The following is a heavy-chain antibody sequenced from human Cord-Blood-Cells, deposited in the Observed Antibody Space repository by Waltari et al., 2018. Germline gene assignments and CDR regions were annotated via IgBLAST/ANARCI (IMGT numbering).Heavy chain of an antibody. CDR3: ARRLQYMYVPYNWFDP. Sequence: QLQLQESGPGLVKPSETLSLTCTVSGGSISSSSYYWGWFRPPPGKGLEWIGSIYYSGGTYYNPSLKSRVTISVYTSKNQFSLKLSSVTAADTAVYYCARRLQYMYVPYNWFDPWGQGTLVTVSS. V-gene: IGHV4-39*01. J-gene: IGHJ5*02. CDR1: GGSISSSSYY. CDR2: IYYSGGT. D-gene: IGHD2-8*01.